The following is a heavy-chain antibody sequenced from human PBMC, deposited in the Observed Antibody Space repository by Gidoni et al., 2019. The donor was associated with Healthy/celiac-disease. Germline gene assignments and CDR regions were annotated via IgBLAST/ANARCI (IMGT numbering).Heavy chain of an antibody. CDR2: INPNSGGT. CDR3: ASLTSIPAKRYSYYDY. J-gene: IGHJ4*02. V-gene: IGHV1-2*02. D-gene: IGHD5-18*01. CDR1: GYTFTGHY. Sequence: QVQLVQPGAEVKKPGASVKVSCKASGYTFTGHYMHWVRQAPGQGLEWMGWINPNSGGTTYAQKFQGRVTMTRDTSISTAYMELSRLISDDTAVYYCASLTSIPAKRYSYYDYWGQGTLVTVSS.